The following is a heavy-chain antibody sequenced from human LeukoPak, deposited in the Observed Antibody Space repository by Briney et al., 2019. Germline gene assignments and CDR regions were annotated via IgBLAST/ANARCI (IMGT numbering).Heavy chain of an antibody. CDR2: FDPEDGET. CDR1: GYTLTELS. J-gene: IGHJ4*02. Sequence: GASVKVSRKVSGYTLTELSMHWVRQAPGKGLEWMGGFDPEDGETIYAQKFQGRVTMTEDTSTDTACMELSSLRSEDTAVYYCATGVTMVRGVMDYWGQGTLVTVSS. CDR3: ATGVTMVRGVMDY. V-gene: IGHV1-24*01. D-gene: IGHD3-10*01.